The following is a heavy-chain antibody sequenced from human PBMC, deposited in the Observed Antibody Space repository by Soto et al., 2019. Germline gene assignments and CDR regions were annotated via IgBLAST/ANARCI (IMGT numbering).Heavy chain of an antibody. CDR3: ARVAVAGTRVDY. Sequence: PSETLCLTCTVAGGSISGYYWGWIRQPPGKGLEWIGSIYYSGSTNYNPSLKSRVTISVDKSKNQFSLKLSSVTAADTAVYYCARVAVAGTRVDYWGQGTLVTVSS. CDR1: GGSISGYY. D-gene: IGHD6-19*01. CDR2: IYYSGST. J-gene: IGHJ4*02. V-gene: IGHV4-39*07.